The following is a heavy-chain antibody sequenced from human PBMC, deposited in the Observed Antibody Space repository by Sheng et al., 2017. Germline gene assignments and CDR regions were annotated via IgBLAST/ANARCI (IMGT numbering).Heavy chain of an antibody. CDR1: GGTFSSYA. D-gene: IGHD3-22*01. CDR2: IIPILGIA. J-gene: IGHJ1*01. Sequence: QVQLVQSGAEVKKPGSSVKVSCKASGGTFSSYAISWVRQAPGQGLEWMGGIIPILGIANYAQKFQGRVTITADKSTSTAYMELSSLRSEDTAVYYCARVHTAAGSGYQGEYFQHWGQGTLVTVSS. CDR3: ARVHTAAGSGYQGEYFQH. V-gene: IGHV1-69*04.